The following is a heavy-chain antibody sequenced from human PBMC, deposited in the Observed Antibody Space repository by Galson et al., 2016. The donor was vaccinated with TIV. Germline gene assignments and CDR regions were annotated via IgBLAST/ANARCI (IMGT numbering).Heavy chain of an antibody. CDR2: IDWDDDK. CDR1: GFSLSTSGMR. CDR3: ARMSALGGVIDY. V-gene: IGHV2-70*04. Sequence: FSGFSLSTSGMRVSWIRQPPGKALEWLARIDWDDDKFYSTSLKTRLTISKDPSKDQVVLTMTNMDPIDTATYYCARMSALGGVIDYWGQGTLVTVSS. J-gene: IGHJ4*02. D-gene: IGHD3-16*01.